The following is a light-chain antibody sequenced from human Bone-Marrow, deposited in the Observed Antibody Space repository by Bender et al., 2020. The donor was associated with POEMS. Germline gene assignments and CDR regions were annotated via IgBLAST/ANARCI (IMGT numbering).Light chain of an antibody. Sequence: QSALTQPPSVSGSPGQSVTISCTVTSSDVGSYNLVSWYQQHPGKAPKLMIYEGSKRPSGVSNRFSGSKSGNTASLTVSGLQAEDEADYYCSSYAGSSNLVFGGGTKLTVL. CDR2: EGS. CDR1: SSDVGSYNL. V-gene: IGLV2-14*02. J-gene: IGLJ3*02. CDR3: SSYAGSSNLV.